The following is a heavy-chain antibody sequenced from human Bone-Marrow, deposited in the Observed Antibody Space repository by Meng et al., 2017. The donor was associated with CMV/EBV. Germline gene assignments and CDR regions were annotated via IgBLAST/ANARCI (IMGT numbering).Heavy chain of an antibody. D-gene: IGHD3-10*01. Sequence: GESLKISCVASGFTFSTFSMHWVRQAPGKGLEWLALMSYDGNSKYYADSVKGRFTISRDNSKNTLYLEIDSLRPADTAIYYCAREVGSGSYSPIYYHYGMDVWGQGTTVTASS. V-gene: IGHV3-30*04. J-gene: IGHJ6*02. CDR1: GFTFSTFS. CDR3: AREVGSGSYSPIYYHYGMDV. CDR2: MSYDGNSK.